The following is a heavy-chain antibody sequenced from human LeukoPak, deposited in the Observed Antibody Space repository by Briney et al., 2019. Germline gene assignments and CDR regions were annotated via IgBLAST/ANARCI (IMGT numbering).Heavy chain of an antibody. CDR3: TRGGYTLTTIDY. D-gene: IGHD3-16*02. V-gene: IGHV3-74*01. Sequence: GGSLRLSCAASGFTFNNYWMHWVRQAPGKELVWVSRINGDGSSTNYADSVKGRFTISRDNAKNTLNLQMNSLRAEDAAVYYCTRGGYTLTTIDYWGQGTLVTVSS. CDR2: INGDGSST. J-gene: IGHJ4*02. CDR1: GFTFNNYW.